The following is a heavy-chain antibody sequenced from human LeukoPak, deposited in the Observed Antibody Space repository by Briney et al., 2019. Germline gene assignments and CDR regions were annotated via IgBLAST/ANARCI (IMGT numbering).Heavy chain of an antibody. CDR1: GFTFSSYG. D-gene: IGHD1-26*01. CDR2: ISYDGSNK. J-gene: IGHJ6*03. CDR3: AKCGSVGADYYYYYMDV. Sequence: PGRSLRLSCAASGFTFSSYGMHWVRQAPGKGLEWVAVISYDGSNKYYADSVKGRFTISRDNSKNTLYLQMNSLRAEDTAVYYCAKCGSVGADYYYYYMDVWGKGTTVTVSS. V-gene: IGHV3-30*18.